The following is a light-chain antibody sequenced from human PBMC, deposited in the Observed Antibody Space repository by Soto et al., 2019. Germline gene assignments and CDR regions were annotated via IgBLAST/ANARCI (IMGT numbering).Light chain of an antibody. V-gene: IGKV3-20*01. CDR2: GAS. CDR1: QSVSSNY. Sequence: ENVLTQSPGSLSLSPGERAILSCRASQSVSSNYLAWYQQKPGQAPRLLVYGASSRATGIPDRFSGSGSGTDFTLNISRLEPEDFEVYYCQQYGSSRWTFGWGTKADSK. CDR3: QQYGSSRWT. J-gene: IGKJ1*01.